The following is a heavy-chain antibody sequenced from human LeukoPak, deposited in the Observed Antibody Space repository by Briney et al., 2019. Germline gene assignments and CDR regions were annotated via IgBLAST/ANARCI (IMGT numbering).Heavy chain of an antibody. J-gene: IGHJ3*02. V-gene: IGHV3-30*03. CDR3: ASVGNYYDSSGYYYFAFDI. CDR1: GFTFSSYG. CDR2: ISYDGSNK. Sequence: GGSLRLSCAASGFTFSSYGMHWVRQAPGKGLEWVAVISYDGSNKYYADSVKGRFTISRDNSKNTLYLQMNSLRAEDTAVYYCASVGNYYDSSGYYYFAFDIRGQGTMVTVSS. D-gene: IGHD3-22*01.